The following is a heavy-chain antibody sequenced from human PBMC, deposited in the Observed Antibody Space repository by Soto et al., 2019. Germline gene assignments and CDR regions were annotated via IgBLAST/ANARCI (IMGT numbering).Heavy chain of an antibody. Sequence: GASVKVSCKASGYTFTSYGISWVRQAPGQGLEWMGWISAYNGNTNYAQKLQGRVTMTTDTSTSTAYMELRSLRSDDTAVYYCARDRVESGYPEYFQHWGQGTLVTVSS. CDR3: ARDRVESGYPEYFQH. V-gene: IGHV1-18*01. CDR2: ISAYNGNT. D-gene: IGHD3-3*01. CDR1: GYTFTSYG. J-gene: IGHJ1*01.